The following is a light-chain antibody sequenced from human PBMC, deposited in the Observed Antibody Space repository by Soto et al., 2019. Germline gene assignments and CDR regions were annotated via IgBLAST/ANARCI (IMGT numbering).Light chain of an antibody. Sequence: QSALTQPASVSGSPGQSITISCTGTSSDVGAYNYVSWYQQNPGKAHQLMIFDVSNRPSGVSDRFSGSKSGNTASLTISGLQAGDEADYYCTSYTSSGTLVFGGGTKVTVL. J-gene: IGLJ2*01. CDR3: TSYTSSGTLV. CDR2: DVS. CDR1: SSDVGAYNY. V-gene: IGLV2-14*01.